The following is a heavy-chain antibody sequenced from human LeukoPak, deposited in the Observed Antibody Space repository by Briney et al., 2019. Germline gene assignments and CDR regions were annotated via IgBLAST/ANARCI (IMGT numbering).Heavy chain of an antibody. Sequence: PSETLSLTCTVSGYSINSGHYWGWIRQPPGKRLEWIGSIYYSGNTYYNPSLKSRVTISVDRSKNQFSLKLSSVTAADTAVYYCARGAVGATTSFFDYWGQGTLVTVSS. J-gene: IGHJ4*02. D-gene: IGHD1-26*01. V-gene: IGHV4-38-2*02. CDR1: GYSINSGHY. CDR2: IYYSGNT. CDR3: ARGAVGATTSFFDY.